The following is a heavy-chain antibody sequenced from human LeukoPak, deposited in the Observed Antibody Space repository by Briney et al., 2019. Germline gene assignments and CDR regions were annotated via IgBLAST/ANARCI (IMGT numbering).Heavy chain of an antibody. CDR1: GFTFSSYA. V-gene: IGHV3-30*01. CDR2: ISYDGSNK. CDR3: ARDPAGDIAVAGVYFDY. D-gene: IGHD6-19*01. J-gene: IGHJ4*02. Sequence: PGGSPRLSCAASGFTFSSYAMHWVRQAPGKGLEWVAVISYDGSNKYYADSVKGRFTISRDNSKNTLYLQMNSLRAEDTAVYYCARDPAGDIAVAGVYFDYWGQGTPVTVSS.